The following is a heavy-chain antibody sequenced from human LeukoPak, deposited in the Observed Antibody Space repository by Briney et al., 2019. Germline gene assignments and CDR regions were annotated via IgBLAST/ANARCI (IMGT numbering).Heavy chain of an antibody. J-gene: IGHJ5*02. D-gene: IGHD5-18*01. V-gene: IGHV3-13*01. CDR3: ARGLPGGLDP. CDR2: IGFAGDT. CDR1: GFTFSTYD. Sequence: GGSLRLSCAASGFTFSTYDMHWARQATGKGLEWVSGIGFAGDTNYADSVKGRFTISRDNAKSSLYLQMSSLTPGDTAMYFCARGLPGGLDPWGQGTLVTVSS.